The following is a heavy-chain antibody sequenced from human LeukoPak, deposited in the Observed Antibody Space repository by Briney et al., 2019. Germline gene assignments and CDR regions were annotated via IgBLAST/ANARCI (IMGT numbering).Heavy chain of an antibody. CDR2: IYYSGST. D-gene: IGHD5-18*01. CDR3: ARDCGYGYGLDY. V-gene: IGHV4-59*01. Sequence: SETLSLTCTVSGGSMTSYYWSWIRQPPGKGLEWIGYIYYSGSTNYNPSLRSRVTISVDTSKNQFSLKLSSVTAADTAVYYCARDCGYGYGLDYWGQGTLVTISS. J-gene: IGHJ4*02. CDR1: GGSMTSYY.